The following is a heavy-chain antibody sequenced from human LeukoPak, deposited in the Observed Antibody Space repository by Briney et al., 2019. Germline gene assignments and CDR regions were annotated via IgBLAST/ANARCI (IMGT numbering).Heavy chain of an antibody. V-gene: IGHV4-39*01. Sequence: SETLSLTCTVSGGSISSSSYYWGWIRQPPGKGLEWIGSIYYSGSTYYNPSLKSRVTISVDTSKNQFSLKLSSVTAADTAVYYCARPNGKLGYAFDIWGQGTMVTVSS. J-gene: IGHJ3*02. D-gene: IGHD6-13*01. CDR1: GGSISSSSYY. CDR2: IYYSGST. CDR3: ARPNGKLGYAFDI.